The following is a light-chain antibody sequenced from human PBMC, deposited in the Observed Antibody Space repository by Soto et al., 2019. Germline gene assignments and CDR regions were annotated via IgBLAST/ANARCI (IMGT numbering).Light chain of an antibody. CDR2: KAS. CDR3: QQYETFSAT. Sequence: DIQMTQSPSTLSASVGDRVTITCRASHNLNGWLAWFQQKPGKAPKVLIYKASNLETGVPSRFSGSGSGTQFTLTISGLQPDDFATYYCQQYETFSATFGPGTKVDIK. CDR1: HNLNGW. J-gene: IGKJ1*01. V-gene: IGKV1-5*03.